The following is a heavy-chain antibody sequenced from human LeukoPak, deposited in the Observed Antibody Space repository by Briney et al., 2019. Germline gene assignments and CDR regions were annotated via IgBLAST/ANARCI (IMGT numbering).Heavy chain of an antibody. Sequence: PSETLSLTFTVSGGSISSGGYYWSWIRQHPGKGLEWIGYIYYSGSTYYNPSLKSRVTISVDTSKNQFSLKLSSVTAADTAVYYCARDCTMVSGHANWFGLWGQGTLGTVSS. CDR3: ARDCTMVSGHANWFGL. CDR1: GGSISSGGYY. J-gene: IGHJ5*02. V-gene: IGHV4-31*03. CDR2: IYYSGST. D-gene: IGHD3-10*01.